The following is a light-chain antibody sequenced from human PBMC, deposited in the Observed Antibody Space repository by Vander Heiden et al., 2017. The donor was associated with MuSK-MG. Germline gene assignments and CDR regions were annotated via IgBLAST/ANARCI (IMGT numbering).Light chain of an antibody. CDR3: QGYDELPSS. V-gene: IGKV1-33*01. CDR1: QDIRNY. Sequence: HLTRAPSSLSASIGDRVTITCQASQDIRNYLNWYQHKPGKAPKLLISDASNLETGVPSRFSESESGTHFSFTIMRLKPEDMATYYCQGYDELPSSFGSGT. CDR2: DAS. J-gene: IGKJ3*01.